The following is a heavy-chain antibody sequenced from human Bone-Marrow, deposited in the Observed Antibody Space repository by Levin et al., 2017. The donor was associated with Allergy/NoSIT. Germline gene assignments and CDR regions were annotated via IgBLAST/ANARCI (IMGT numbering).Heavy chain of an antibody. CDR1: GFTFSNAW. CDR3: TTESQRTNYFDY. V-gene: IGHV3-15*01. J-gene: IGHJ4*02. Sequence: TSGGSLRLSCAASGFTFSNAWMSWVRQAPGKGLEWVGRIKSKTDGGTTDYAAPVKGRFTISRDDSKNTLYLQMNSLKTEDTAVYYCTTESQRTNYFDYWGQGTLVTVSS. CDR2: IKSKTDGGTT.